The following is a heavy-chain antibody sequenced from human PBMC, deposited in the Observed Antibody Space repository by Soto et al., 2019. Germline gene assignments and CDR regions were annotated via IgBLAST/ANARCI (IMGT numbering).Heavy chain of an antibody. CDR3: ARDGVGSTAYFGYFDY. CDR1: AVTFTGYG. D-gene: IGHD1-26*01. CDR2: IRFDGSNI. J-gene: IGHJ4*02. V-gene: IGHV3-33*01. Sequence: PGGSLSLSCAASAVTFTGYGMHWVRQAPGKGLEWVAVIRFDGSNIYYADSVKGRFTISRDNARNMLYLQMNSLRAEDTAVYYCARDGVGSTAYFGYFDYWGLGTLVTVSS.